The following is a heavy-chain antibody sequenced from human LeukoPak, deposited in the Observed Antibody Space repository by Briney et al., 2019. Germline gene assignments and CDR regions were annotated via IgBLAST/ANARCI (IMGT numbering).Heavy chain of an antibody. CDR3: ARDRNSYGRTEPDY. V-gene: IGHV3-48*01. Sequence: GGSLRLSCAVSGFTFSDYSMSWVRQAPGKGLEWVSYISSSGSTIYYADSVKGRFTISRDNAKNSLYLQMNSLRAEDTAVYYCARDRNSYGRTEPDYWGQGTLVTVSS. J-gene: IGHJ4*02. CDR2: ISSSGSTI. CDR1: GFTFSDYS. D-gene: IGHD5-18*01.